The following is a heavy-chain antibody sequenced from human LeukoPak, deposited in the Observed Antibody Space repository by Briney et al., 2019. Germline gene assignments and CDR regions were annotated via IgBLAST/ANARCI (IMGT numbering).Heavy chain of an antibody. J-gene: IGHJ4*02. CDR2: INPSGGST. D-gene: IGHD2-8*01. V-gene: IGHV1-46*01. CDR3: ASGVASSALADYFDY. CDR1: GYTFTSYY. Sequence: ASVKVSCKASGYTFTSYYMHWVRQAPGQGLEWMGIINPSGGSTSYAQKFQGRVTMTRDTSTSAVYMELSSLRSEDTAVYYCASGVASSALADYFDYWGQGTLVTVSS.